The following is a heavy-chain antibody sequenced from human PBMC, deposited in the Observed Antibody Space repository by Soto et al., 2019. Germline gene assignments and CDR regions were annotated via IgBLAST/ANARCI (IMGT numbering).Heavy chain of an antibody. Sequence: SETLSLTCAVYGGSFSGYYWSWIRQPPGKGLEWIGEINHSGSTNYNPSLKSRVTISVDTSKNQFSLKLSSVTAADTAVYYCARGFQILEWLLLAGWFDPWGQGTLVTVSS. J-gene: IGHJ5*02. CDR2: INHSGST. CDR3: ARGFQILEWLLLAGWFDP. V-gene: IGHV4-34*01. CDR1: GGSFSGYY. D-gene: IGHD3-3*01.